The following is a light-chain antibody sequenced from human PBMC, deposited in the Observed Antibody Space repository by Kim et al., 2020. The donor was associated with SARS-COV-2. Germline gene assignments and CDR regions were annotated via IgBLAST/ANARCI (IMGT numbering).Light chain of an antibody. CDR3: QQYDSYPRT. Sequence: DIQMTQSPSSLSASIGDRVTITCRASQGISSWLAWYQQKPEKAPKCLIYAASSLQSGVPSRFSGSGSGTDFTLNISSLQPEDFATYCCQQYDSYPRTFCQGTKVDIK. CDR2: AAS. V-gene: IGKV1D-16*01. J-gene: IGKJ1*01. CDR1: QGISSW.